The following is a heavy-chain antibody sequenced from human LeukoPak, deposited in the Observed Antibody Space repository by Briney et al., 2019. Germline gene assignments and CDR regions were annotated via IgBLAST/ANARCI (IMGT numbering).Heavy chain of an antibody. CDR3: ATATTSGTVY. D-gene: IGHD1/OR15-1a*01. Sequence: GGTLRLSCAASGFTFSNYGMSWVRQAPGKGLEWLSAVSGGGGSTYYADSVKGRFTISRDNSRNTLYLQMNSLRVEDTAVYYCATATTSGTVYWGQGTLVTVSS. CDR1: GFTFSNYG. CDR2: VSGGGGST. V-gene: IGHV3-23*01. J-gene: IGHJ4*02.